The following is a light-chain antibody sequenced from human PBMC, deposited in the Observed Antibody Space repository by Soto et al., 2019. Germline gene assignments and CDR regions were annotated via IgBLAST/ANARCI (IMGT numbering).Light chain of an antibody. Sequence: DIQLTQSPSFLSASVGDRVTITCRASQGISSYLAWYQQKPGKAPKLLIYAASTLQSGVPSRFSGSGSGTEFTLTISSLQPEDFATYYCQQLNSYLLTFGGGTKGEIK. CDR1: QGISSY. J-gene: IGKJ4*01. V-gene: IGKV1-9*01. CDR3: QQLNSYLLT. CDR2: AAS.